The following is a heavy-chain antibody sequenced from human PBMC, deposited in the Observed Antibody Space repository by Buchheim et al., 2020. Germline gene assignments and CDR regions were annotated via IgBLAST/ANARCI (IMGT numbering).Heavy chain of an antibody. CDR2: ISGGGGRT. D-gene: IGHD1-7*01. CDR1: GFTFSTYA. CDR3: AKDDWITGTTGFDS. V-gene: IGHV3-23*01. J-gene: IGHJ4*02. Sequence: EVQLLESGGGLVQPGGSLRLSCAASGFTFSTYAMSWVRQAPGKGLEWVSTISGGGGRTYYADSVKGRFTISRDNSTNPLYLQMNSLRADDTAVYYCAKDDWITGTTGFDSWGQGTL.